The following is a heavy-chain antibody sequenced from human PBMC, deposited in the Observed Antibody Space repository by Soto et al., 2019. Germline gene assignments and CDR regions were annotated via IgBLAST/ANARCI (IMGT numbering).Heavy chain of an antibody. CDR1: GGSISSYY. CDR2: IYYSGST. CDR3: ARASLRYFDWSEGSYGMDV. D-gene: IGHD3-9*01. Sequence: QVQLQESGPGLVKPSETLSLTCTVSGGSISSYYWSWIRQPPGKGLEWIGYIYYSGSTNYNPSLKIRVTISVDTSKNQFALKLSSVTAADTAVYYCARASLRYFDWSEGSYGMDVWGQGTTVTVSS. V-gene: IGHV4-59*01. J-gene: IGHJ6*02.